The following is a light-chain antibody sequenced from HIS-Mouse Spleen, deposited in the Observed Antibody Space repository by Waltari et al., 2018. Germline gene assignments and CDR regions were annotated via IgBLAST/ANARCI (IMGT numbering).Light chain of an antibody. V-gene: IGLV2-11*02. Sequence: QSALTQPRSVSGSPGQSVPISCTGTSSDVGVYNYVYCYQQPPGQAPKLMIYDVSKRPSGVPDRFSGSKSGNTASLTISGLQAEDEADYYCCSYAGSYTLVFGGGTKLTVL. J-gene: IGLJ2*01. CDR2: DVS. CDR1: SSDVGVYNY. CDR3: CSYAGSYTLV.